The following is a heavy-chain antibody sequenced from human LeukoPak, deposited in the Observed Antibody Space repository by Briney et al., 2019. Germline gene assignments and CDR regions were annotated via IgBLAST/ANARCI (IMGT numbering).Heavy chain of an antibody. CDR3: AGSITGKGY. CDR1: GFTFSSYS. D-gene: IGHD1-20*01. CDR2: ISSSSSYI. V-gene: IGHV3-21*01. Sequence: GGSLRLSCAASGFTFSSYSMNWVRQAPGKGLEWVSSISSSSSYIYYADPVKGRFTISRDNAKNSLYLQMNSLRAEDTAVYYCAGSITGKGYWGQGTLVTVSS. J-gene: IGHJ4*02.